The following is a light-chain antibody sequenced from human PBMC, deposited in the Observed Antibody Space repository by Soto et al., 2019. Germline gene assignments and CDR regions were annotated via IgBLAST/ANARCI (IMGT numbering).Light chain of an antibody. J-gene: IGKJ3*01. CDR3: QQYGGSPLFT. Sequence: EIVLTQSPGTLSLSPGERATLSCRASQSVTPAYLAWYQHKPGQAPRLLIYGASNRATGIPDRFSGSGSGTDFTLTISRLEPEDFAVYSCQQYGGSPLFTFGTGTRVDFK. CDR2: GAS. CDR1: QSVTPAY. V-gene: IGKV3-20*01.